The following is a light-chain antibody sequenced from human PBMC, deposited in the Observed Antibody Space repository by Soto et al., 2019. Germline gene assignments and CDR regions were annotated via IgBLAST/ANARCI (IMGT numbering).Light chain of an antibody. CDR1: QSVNRNY. Sequence: EIVLTQSPGTLSLSPWERATLSCRASQSVNRNYLAWYQQKPGQAPRLLIYGASSRATGIPDRFSGSGSGTDFTLTISRLEPEDFAVYYCQQYNNWWTFGQGTKVDIK. V-gene: IGKV3-20*01. CDR3: QQYNNWWT. CDR2: GAS. J-gene: IGKJ1*01.